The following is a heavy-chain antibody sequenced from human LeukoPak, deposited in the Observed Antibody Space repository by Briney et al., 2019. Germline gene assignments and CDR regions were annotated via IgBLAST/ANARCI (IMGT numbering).Heavy chain of an antibody. Sequence: GSLRLSRAASGFTFSSYAMSWVRQAPGKGLEWVSAISGSGGSTYYADSVKGRFTISRDNSKNTLYLQMNSLRAEDTAVYYCAKPRTYYDFWSGYSDGMDVWGQGTTVTVSS. CDR3: AKPRTYYDFWSGYSDGMDV. CDR1: GFTFSSYA. D-gene: IGHD3-3*01. J-gene: IGHJ6*02. CDR2: ISGSGGST. V-gene: IGHV3-23*01.